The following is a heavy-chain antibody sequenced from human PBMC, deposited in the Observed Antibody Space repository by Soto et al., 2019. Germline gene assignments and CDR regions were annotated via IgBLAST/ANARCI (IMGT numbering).Heavy chain of an antibody. J-gene: IGHJ3*02. CDR1: GFTFSSYS. CDR3: ARDNWQLRAFDS. CDR2: ISYDGSNK. V-gene: IGHV3-30-3*01. Sequence: QVQLVESGVGVVQPGRSLRLSCAASGFTFSSYSMHWVRQPPGKGLEWVALISYDGSNKYYADSVKGRFTISRDNSKNTLYLQMNRLRAEDTAVYYCARDNWQLRAFDSWGQGTMVTVSS. D-gene: IGHD1-20*01.